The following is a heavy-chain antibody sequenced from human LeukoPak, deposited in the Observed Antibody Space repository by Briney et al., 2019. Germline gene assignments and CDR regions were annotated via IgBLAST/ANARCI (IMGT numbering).Heavy chain of an antibody. CDR3: ARGPPLYGSSSGGGTLDY. Sequence: PSEPLSLTCTVSGDSISSSYYYWGWIRQPPGKGLECIGSISSSGSTYYTPSLKSRVTISVDTSKNHFSLKLSSVTAADTAVYYCARGPPLYGSSSGGGTLDYWGQGTLVTVSS. D-gene: IGHD6-6*01. J-gene: IGHJ4*02. CDR2: ISSSGST. CDR1: GDSISSSYYY. V-gene: IGHV4-39*02.